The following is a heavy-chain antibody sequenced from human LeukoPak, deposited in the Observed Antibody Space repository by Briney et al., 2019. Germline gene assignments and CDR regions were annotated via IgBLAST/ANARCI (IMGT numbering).Heavy chain of an antibody. CDR1: GFTFSSYS. V-gene: IGHV3-21*01. CDR3: ARAFLTRYGSGSYYSMDV. J-gene: IGHJ6*03. CDR2: ISSSSSYI. D-gene: IGHD3-10*01. Sequence: PGGSLRLSCAASGFTFSSYSMSWVRQAPGKGLEWVSSISSSSSYIYYADSVKGRFTISRDNAKNSLYLQMNSLRAEDTAVYYCARAFLTRYGSGSYYSMDVWGKGTTVTVSS.